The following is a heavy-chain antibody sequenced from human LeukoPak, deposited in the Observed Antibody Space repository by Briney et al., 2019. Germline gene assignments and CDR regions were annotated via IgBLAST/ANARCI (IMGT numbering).Heavy chain of an antibody. Sequence: SETLSLTCTVSGGSISSYYWSWIRQPPGKGLEWIGYIYHSGSTYYNPSLKSRVTISVDRSKNQFSLKLSSVTAADTAVYYCARGGGTLYYYGMDVWGQGTTVTVSS. CDR2: IYHSGST. CDR1: GGSISSYY. D-gene: IGHD1-1*01. CDR3: ARGGGTLYYYGMDV. V-gene: IGHV4-59*12. J-gene: IGHJ6*02.